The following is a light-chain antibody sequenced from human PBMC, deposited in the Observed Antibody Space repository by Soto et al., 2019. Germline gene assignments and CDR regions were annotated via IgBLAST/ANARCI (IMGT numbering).Light chain of an antibody. CDR2: AAS. CDR1: QSISSY. J-gene: IGKJ2*01. CDR3: HQGYRPPMYT. Sequence: DIQMTQSPSSLSASVGDRVTITCRASQSISSYLNWYQQKPGKAPKLLIYAASSLQSGVPSRFSGSGSGTNFTLTIRSLKLKDLETYYCHQGYRPPMYTFGKGPRREIK. V-gene: IGKV1-39*01.